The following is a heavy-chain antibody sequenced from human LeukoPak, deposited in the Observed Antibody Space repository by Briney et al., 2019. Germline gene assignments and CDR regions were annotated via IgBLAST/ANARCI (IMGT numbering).Heavy chain of an antibody. Sequence: ASVKVSCKASGGTFSSYAISWLRQAPGQGLEWMGGIIPIFGTANYAQKFQGRVTITTDESTSTAYMELSSLRSEDTAVYYCARVPTTVTTWCDYWGQGTLVTVSS. CDR2: IIPIFGTA. D-gene: IGHD4-17*01. J-gene: IGHJ4*02. V-gene: IGHV1-69*05. CDR3: ARVPTTVTTWCDY. CDR1: GGTFSSYA.